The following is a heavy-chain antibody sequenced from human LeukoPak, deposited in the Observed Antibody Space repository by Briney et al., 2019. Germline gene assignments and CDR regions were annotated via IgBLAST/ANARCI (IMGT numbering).Heavy chain of an antibody. CDR3: ARADCSSSTCYLRSSWFDP. J-gene: IGHJ5*02. CDR1: GFTFSSYD. Sequence: PGGSLRLSCTASGFTFSSYDMSWVRQAPGKGLEWVSSITTITGDTYYTYSVKGRFTISRDNAKNSLYLQMNSLSAEDTAVYYCARADCSSSTCYLRSSWFDPWGQGTLVTVSS. D-gene: IGHD2/OR15-2a*01. CDR2: ITTITGDT. V-gene: IGHV3-21*01.